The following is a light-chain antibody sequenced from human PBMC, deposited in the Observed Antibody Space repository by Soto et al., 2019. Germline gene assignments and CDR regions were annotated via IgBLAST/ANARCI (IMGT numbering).Light chain of an antibody. CDR2: WAS. CDR3: QQYYDTSLT. J-gene: IGKJ4*01. V-gene: IGKV4-1*01. CDR1: QSILYSSNNKNY. Sequence: DIVMTQSPDTLAVSLGKRATINCKSSQSILYSSNNKNYLSWYQQKPGQPPKLLIHWASIRESGVPGRFEGSGSGTEFTLTITSLQAEDVAIYYCQQYYDTSLTFGGGTKVEIK.